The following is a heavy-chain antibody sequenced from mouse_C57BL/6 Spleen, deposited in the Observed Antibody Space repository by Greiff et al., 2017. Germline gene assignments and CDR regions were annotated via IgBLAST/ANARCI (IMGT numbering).Heavy chain of an antibody. CDR1: GFNINDYY. J-gene: IGHJ3*01. CDR3: TTLGYDYDGRNAY. D-gene: IGHD2-4*01. V-gene: IGHV14-1*01. Sequence: VQLQQPGAELVRPGASVKLSCTASGFNINDYYMHWVKQRPEQGLEWIGRIDPEVGDTEYAPKFQGKATMTADTSSNTAYLQLSSLTSEDTAVYYGTTLGYDYDGRNAYWGQGTLVTVSA. CDR2: IDPEVGDT.